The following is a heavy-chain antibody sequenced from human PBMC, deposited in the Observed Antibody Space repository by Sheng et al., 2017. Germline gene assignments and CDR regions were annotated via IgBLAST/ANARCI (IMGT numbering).Heavy chain of an antibody. CDR3: ATGQAGDH. Sequence: QEQLQESGPGLVKPSETLSLTCSVSGGSISNYYWCWIRQPPGKGLEWIGYVRYNGDTNYNPSLRGQVTMSTDTSKNQFSLRLESVTPGDTAVYYCATGQAGDHWGQGILVTVSS. V-gene: IGHV4-59*13. D-gene: IGHD3-10*01. CDR1: GGSISNYY. CDR2: VRYNGDT. J-gene: IGHJ4*02.